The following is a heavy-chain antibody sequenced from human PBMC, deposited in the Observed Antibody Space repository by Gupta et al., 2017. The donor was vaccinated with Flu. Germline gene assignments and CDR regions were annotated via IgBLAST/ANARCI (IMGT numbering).Heavy chain of an antibody. CDR1: GSPFGDYA. V-gene: IGHV3-49*04. J-gene: IGHJ4*02. D-gene: IGHD5-24*01. CDR3: TRDLEMTTPEKLFDY. Sequence: EVHLVEFGGGLVQQGRYLRHSCTAAGSPFGDYAMSWVRQAPGTGLVWVGFIRSKAYGGTTESAASVKGRFTISRDYSKSIAYLQMNSLKTEDTAVYYCTRDLEMTTPEKLFDYWGQGTLVTVSS. CDR2: IRSKAYGGTT.